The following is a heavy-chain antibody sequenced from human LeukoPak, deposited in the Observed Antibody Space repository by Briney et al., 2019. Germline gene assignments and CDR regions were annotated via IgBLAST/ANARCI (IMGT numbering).Heavy chain of an antibody. Sequence: GGSLRLSCAASGFTFSRYGMHWVRQAPGKGLEWVAVISYDGSNKYYADSVRGRFTISRDNSKNTLYLQMNSLRAEATAVYYCAKVYHYGGNYDAFDIWGQGTMVTVSS. D-gene: IGHD4-23*01. CDR2: ISYDGSNK. J-gene: IGHJ3*02. V-gene: IGHV3-30*18. CDR1: GFTFSRYG. CDR3: AKVYHYGGNYDAFDI.